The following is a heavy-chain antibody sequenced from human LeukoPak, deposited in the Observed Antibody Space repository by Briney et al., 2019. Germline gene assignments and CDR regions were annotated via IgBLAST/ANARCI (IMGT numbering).Heavy chain of an antibody. CDR3: ARGTHRYIVVVPAAIGIDY. D-gene: IGHD2-2*01. Sequence: ASVKVSCKASGYTFTGYYMHWVRQAPGQGLAWMGWINPNSGGTNYAQKFQGRVTMTRDTSISTAHMELSRLRSDDTAVYYCARGTHRYIVVVPAAIGIDYWGQGTLVTVSS. V-gene: IGHV1-2*02. CDR2: INPNSGGT. J-gene: IGHJ4*02. CDR1: GYTFTGYY.